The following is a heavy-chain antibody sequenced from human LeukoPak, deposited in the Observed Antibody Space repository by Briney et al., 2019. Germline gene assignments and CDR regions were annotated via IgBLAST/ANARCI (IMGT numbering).Heavy chain of an antibody. Sequence: SETLSLTCTVSGGSINSYYWSWIRQPRGKGLEWIGYIYYSGSTNYNPSLKSRVTISVDTSKNQFSLKLSSVTAADTAVYYCARARYGGYYSYWGQGTLVTVSS. CDR1: GGSINSYY. D-gene: IGHD3-22*01. J-gene: IGHJ4*02. V-gene: IGHV4-59*01. CDR3: ARARYGGYYSY. CDR2: IYYSGST.